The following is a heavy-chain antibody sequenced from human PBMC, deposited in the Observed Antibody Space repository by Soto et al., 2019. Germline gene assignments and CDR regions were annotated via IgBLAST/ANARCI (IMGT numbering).Heavy chain of an antibody. CDR2: ISGVDGYS. J-gene: IGHJ6*02. Sequence: EVQLLESGGDLVHPGGSLRLSCAASGFTFSNYAMNWVRQAPGKGLEWVSAISGVDGYSSYTDSVKGRFTISRDDSDNTLYLQMNSLRVEDTAVYYCARDRSYSNYYYYYYAMGVWGQGTTVTISS. V-gene: IGHV3-23*01. D-gene: IGHD4-4*01. CDR3: ARDRSYSNYYYYYYAMGV. CDR1: GFTFSNYA.